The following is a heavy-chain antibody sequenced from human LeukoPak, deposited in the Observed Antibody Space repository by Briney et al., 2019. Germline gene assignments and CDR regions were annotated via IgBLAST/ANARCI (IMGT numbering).Heavy chain of an antibody. CDR1: GGSISSSSYY. J-gene: IGHJ4*02. D-gene: IGHD3-10*01. Sequence: SETLSLTCTVSGGSISSSSYYWGWIRQPPGKGLEWIGSIYYSGSTYYNPSLKSRVTISVDTSKNQFSLKLSSVTAADTAVYYCARDMPGRGSGSYYFDYWGQGTLVTVSS. CDR2: IYYSGST. V-gene: IGHV4-39*07. CDR3: ARDMPGRGSGSYYFDY.